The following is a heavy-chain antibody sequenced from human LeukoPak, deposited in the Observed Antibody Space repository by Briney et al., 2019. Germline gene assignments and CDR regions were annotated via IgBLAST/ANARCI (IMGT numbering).Heavy chain of an antibody. V-gene: IGHV3-48*04. D-gene: IGHD6-6*01. J-gene: IGHJ5*02. CDR1: GFTFSSYS. CDR2: ISISGTTI. CDR3: VRDAAGAARSWFDP. Sequence: GGSLRLSCAASGFTFSSYSFNWVRQAPGKGLEGLAYISISGTTIYYADSVQGRFTISRDNGRNSVYLQMNSLRAEDTAVYYCVRDAAGAARSWFDPWGQGTLVTVSS.